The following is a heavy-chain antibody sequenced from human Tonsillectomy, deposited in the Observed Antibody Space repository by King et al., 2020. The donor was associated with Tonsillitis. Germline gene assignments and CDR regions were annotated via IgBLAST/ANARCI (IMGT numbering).Heavy chain of an antibody. Sequence: VQLVESGGGVVQPGRSLRLSCAASGFTFSSYAMHWVRQAPGKGLEWVAVISYDGSNKYYADSVKGRFTISRDNSKNTLYLQMNSLRAEDTAVYYCARAFTTVTTTTRYPLDYGMDVWGQGTTVTVSS. CDR2: ISYDGSNK. D-gene: IGHD1-1*01. CDR1: GFTFSSYA. V-gene: IGHV3-30*04. J-gene: IGHJ6*02. CDR3: ARAFTTVTTTTRYPLDYGMDV.